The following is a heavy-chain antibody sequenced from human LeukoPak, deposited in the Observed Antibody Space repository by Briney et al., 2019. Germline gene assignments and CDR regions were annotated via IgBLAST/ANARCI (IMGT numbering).Heavy chain of an antibody. CDR3: ARRSLGSGWSDYYGMDV. CDR1: GYTFTSYY. Sequence: PGGSLRLSCAASGYTFTSYYMHWVRQAPGQGLEWMGIINPSGGSTSYAQKFQGRVTMTRDTSTSTVYMELSSLRSEDTAVYYCARRSLGSGWSDYYGMDVWGQGTTVTVSS. V-gene: IGHV1-46*01. D-gene: IGHD6-19*01. CDR2: INPSGGST. J-gene: IGHJ6*02.